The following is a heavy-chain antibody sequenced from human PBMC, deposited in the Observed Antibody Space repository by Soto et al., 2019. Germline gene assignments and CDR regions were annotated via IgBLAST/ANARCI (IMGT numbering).Heavy chain of an antibody. J-gene: IGHJ4*02. V-gene: IGHV4-59*08. CDR1: GGSISSYY. D-gene: IGHD2-2*01. CDR2: IYYSGST. CDR3: ARGEVEYCSSTSCYAGAPRLDY. Sequence: QVQLQESGPGLVKPSETLSLTCTVSGGSISSYYWSWIRQPPGKGLEWIGYIYYSGSTNYNPSLKSRVTISVDTSKNQFSLKLSSVTAADTAVYYCARGEVEYCSSTSCYAGAPRLDYWGQGTLVTVSS.